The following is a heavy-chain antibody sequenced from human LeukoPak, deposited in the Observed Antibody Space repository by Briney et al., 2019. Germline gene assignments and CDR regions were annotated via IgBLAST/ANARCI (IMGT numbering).Heavy chain of an antibody. J-gene: IGHJ4*02. Sequence: GGSLRLSCAASGFTFSSYSMKWVRQAPGKGLEWVGRIKSKTDGGTTDYAAPVKGRFTFSRDDSKNTLYLQMNRLKTEDTGVYYCTTKEKSSGWYDNYFDCWGQGTLVTVSS. CDR3: TTKEKSSGWYDNYFDC. D-gene: IGHD6-19*01. CDR2: IKSKTDGGTT. CDR1: GFTFSSYS. V-gene: IGHV3-15*01.